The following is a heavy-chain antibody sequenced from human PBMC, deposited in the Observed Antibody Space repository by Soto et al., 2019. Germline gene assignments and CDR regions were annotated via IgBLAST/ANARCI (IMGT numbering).Heavy chain of an antibody. D-gene: IGHD3-22*01. CDR2: ISGSGGST. Sequence: GGSLRLSCAASGFTFSSYAMSWVRQAPGKGLEWVSAISGSGGSTYYADSVKGRFTISRDNSKNTLYLQMNSLRAEDTAVYYCANLRWYYDSSGYYDYFDYWGQGTLVTVSS. CDR3: ANLRWYYDSSGYYDYFDY. V-gene: IGHV3-23*01. J-gene: IGHJ4*02. CDR1: GFTFSSYA.